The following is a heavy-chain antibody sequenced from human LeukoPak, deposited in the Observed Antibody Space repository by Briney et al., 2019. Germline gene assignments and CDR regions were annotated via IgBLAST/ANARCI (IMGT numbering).Heavy chain of an antibody. J-gene: IGHJ4*02. CDR2: ISGSGGTT. D-gene: IGHD6-19*01. Sequence: GGSLRLSCAASGFTFSNYAMIWVRQAPGKGLEWVSVISGSGGTTYFADSVKGRFIISRDTSKNTLYLQMNSLRADDTAVYFCANHSDWATFNDGGQGTLVTVSS. CDR1: GFTFSNYA. V-gene: IGHV3-23*01. CDR3: ANHSDWATFND.